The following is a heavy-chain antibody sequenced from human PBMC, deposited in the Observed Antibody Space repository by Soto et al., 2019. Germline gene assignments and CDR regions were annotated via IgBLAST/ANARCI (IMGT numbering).Heavy chain of an antibody. J-gene: IGHJ5*02. CDR1: GGSISSGDYY. V-gene: IGHV4-30-4*01. CDR3: AGNSFNWFDP. D-gene: IGHD2-2*01. CDR2: IYYSGST. Sequence: SETLSLTCSVSGGSISSGDYYWSWIRQPPGKGLEWIGYIYYSGSTYYNPSLKSRVTISVDTSKNQFSLKLSSVTAADTAVYYCAGNSFNWFDPWGQGTLVTVSS.